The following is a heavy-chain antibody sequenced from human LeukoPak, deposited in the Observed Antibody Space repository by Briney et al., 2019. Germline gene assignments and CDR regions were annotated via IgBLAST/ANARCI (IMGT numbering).Heavy chain of an antibody. D-gene: IGHD3-22*01. V-gene: IGHV3-74*01. CDR3: ETYYYDSRGYYYAYDY. CDR2: INIPGIIT. J-gene: IGHJ4*02. Sequence: PGGSLRLSCAASGFTFSNYWMHWVRQAPGKGLVWVSGINIPGIITRYADSVKGRFTISRDNAKNTLYLQMNSLRAEDTAVYFCETYYYDSRGYYYAYDYWGQGTLVTVPS. CDR1: GFTFSNYW.